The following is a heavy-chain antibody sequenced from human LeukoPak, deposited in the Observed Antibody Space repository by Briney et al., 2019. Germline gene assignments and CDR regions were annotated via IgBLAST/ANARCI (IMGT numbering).Heavy chain of an antibody. Sequence: ASVKVSCKASGYTFASYYMHWVRQAPGQGLEWMGIINPSGGSTSYAQKFQGRVTVTRDTSTSTFYMELSSLRSEDTAVYYCARDPVAARAASLDYWGQGTLVTVSS. CDR1: GYTFASYY. V-gene: IGHV1-46*01. CDR2: INPSGGST. D-gene: IGHD6-6*01. J-gene: IGHJ4*02. CDR3: ARDPVAARAASLDY.